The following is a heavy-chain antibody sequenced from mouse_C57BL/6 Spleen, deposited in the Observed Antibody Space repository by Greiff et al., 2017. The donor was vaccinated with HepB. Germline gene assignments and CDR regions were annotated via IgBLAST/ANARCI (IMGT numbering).Heavy chain of an antibody. CDR3: ARSYDYDGGYAMDY. CDR2: IHPNSGST. CDR1: GYTFTSYW. D-gene: IGHD2-4*01. Sequence: VQLKQSGAELVKPGASVKLSCKASGYTFTSYWMHWVKQRPGQGLEWIGMIHPNSGSTNYNEKFKSKATLTVDKSSSTAYMQLSSLTSEDSAVYYCARSYDYDGGYAMDYWGQGTSVTVSS. V-gene: IGHV1-64*01. J-gene: IGHJ4*01.